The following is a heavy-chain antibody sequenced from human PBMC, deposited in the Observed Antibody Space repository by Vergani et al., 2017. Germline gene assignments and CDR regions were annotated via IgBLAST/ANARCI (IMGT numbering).Heavy chain of an antibody. CDR3: ASSVVAGKGFSFDY. CDR1: GSTFSSYA. Sequence: QVQLVQSGAEVKKPGSSVKVSCKASGSTFSSYAISWVRQAPGQGLEWMGRINTGNGNTKYSQKFQGRVTITSDTSASTAYMELSSLRSEDTAVSYCASSVVAGKGFSFDYWGQGTLVTVSS. V-gene: IGHV1-3*04. CDR2: INTGNGNT. J-gene: IGHJ4*02. D-gene: IGHD6-19*01.